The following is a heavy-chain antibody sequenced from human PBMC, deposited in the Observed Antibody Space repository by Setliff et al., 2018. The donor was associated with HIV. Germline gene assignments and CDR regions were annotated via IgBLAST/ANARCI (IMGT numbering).Heavy chain of an antibody. CDR1: GFTFDDYA. Sequence: PGGSLRLSCAASGFTFDDYAMHWVRQAPGKGLEWVSGISWNSGSIGYADSVKGRFTISRDNAKNSLYLQMNSLRAEGTALYYCAKLPSSSHAFDIWGQGTMVTVSS. J-gene: IGHJ3*02. CDR2: ISWNSGSI. D-gene: IGHD6-6*01. V-gene: IGHV3-9*01. CDR3: AKLPSSSHAFDI.